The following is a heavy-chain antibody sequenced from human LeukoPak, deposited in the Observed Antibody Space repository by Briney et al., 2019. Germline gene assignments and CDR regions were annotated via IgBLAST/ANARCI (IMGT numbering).Heavy chain of an antibody. D-gene: IGHD3-22*01. CDR3: ARGSTARYYYDSSGYYRGAVDY. CDR2: ISAYNGNT. V-gene: IGHV1-18*01. J-gene: IGHJ4*02. CDR1: GYTFTSYG. Sequence: GASVRVSCKASGYTFTSYGISWVRQAPGQGLEWMGWISAYNGNTNYAQKLQGRVTITTDTSTSTAYMELRSLRSDDTAVYYCARGSTARYYYDSSGYYRGAVDYWGQGTLVTVSS.